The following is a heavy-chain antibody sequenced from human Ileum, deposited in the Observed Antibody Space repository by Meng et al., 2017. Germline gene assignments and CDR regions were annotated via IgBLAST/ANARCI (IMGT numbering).Heavy chain of an antibody. D-gene: IGHD6-13*01. V-gene: IGHV1-2*02. CDR1: GYSFTVNF. CDR3: ARGDSSSLPYYFDY. Sequence: VKVSCKASGYSFTVNFLHWVRLAPGHGLEWIGWINPNTGNTNYAQRFEGRVAMTRDTSINTVYMDLISPTSDDTAVYYCARGDSSSLPYYFDYWGQGTLVTVSS. CDR2: INPNTGNT. J-gene: IGHJ4*02.